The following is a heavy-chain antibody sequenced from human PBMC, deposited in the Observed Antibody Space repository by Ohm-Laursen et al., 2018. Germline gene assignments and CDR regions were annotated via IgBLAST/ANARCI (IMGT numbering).Heavy chain of an antibody. CDR3: ARSRDRRRTTVALGGY. J-gene: IGHJ4*02. V-gene: IGHV4-4*07. D-gene: IGHD4-23*01. CDR1: GDSISSYY. Sequence: SETLSLTCTVSGDSISSYYWSWIRQPAGKGLEWIGRIYTSGSTNYNPSLKSRVTMSVDTSKNQFSLKLSSVTAADTAVYYCARSRDRRRTTVALGGYWGQGTLVTVSS. CDR2: IYTSGST.